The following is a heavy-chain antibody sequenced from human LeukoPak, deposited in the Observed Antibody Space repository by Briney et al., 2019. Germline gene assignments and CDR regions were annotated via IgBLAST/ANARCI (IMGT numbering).Heavy chain of an antibody. D-gene: IGHD6-13*01. Sequence: GGSLRLSCAASGFTFDDYAMHWVRQAPGKGLEWVSGISWNSGNIGYADSVKGRITISRDNAKNSLYLQMNSLRAEDTALYYCVKDFYSSSWYVFDFWGQGALVTVSS. CDR2: ISWNSGNI. V-gene: IGHV3-9*01. CDR1: GFTFDDYA. CDR3: VKDFYSSSWYVFDF. J-gene: IGHJ4*02.